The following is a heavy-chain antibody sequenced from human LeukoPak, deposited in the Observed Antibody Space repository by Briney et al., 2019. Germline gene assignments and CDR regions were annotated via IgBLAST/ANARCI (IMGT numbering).Heavy chain of an antibody. D-gene: IGHD5/OR15-5a*01. CDR1: GYSISSGYY. V-gene: IGHV4-38-2*02. CDR2: IYHSGST. J-gene: IGHJ3*02. CDR3: ARDNGFSVYGSDAFDI. Sequence: PSETLSLTCTVSGYSISSGYYWGWIRQPPGKGREWIGSIYHSGSTYYNPSLKSRVTISVDTSKNQFSLKLSSVNAADTAVHYCARDNGFSVYGSDAFDIWGQGTMVTVSS.